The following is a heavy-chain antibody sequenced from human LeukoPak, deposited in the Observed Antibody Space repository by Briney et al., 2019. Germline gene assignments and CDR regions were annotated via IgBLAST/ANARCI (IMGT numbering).Heavy chain of an antibody. CDR3: ARSIPRGYYDSSGYYYFDY. CDR1: GGTFSSYA. D-gene: IGHD3-22*01. CDR2: IIPIFGTA. Sequence: SVKVSCKASGGTFSSYAISWVRQAPGQGLEWMGGIIPIFGTANYAQKFQGRVTITADESTSTAYMELSSLRSEDTAVYYCARSIPRGYYDSSGYYYFDYWGQGTLVTVSS. V-gene: IGHV1-69*13. J-gene: IGHJ4*02.